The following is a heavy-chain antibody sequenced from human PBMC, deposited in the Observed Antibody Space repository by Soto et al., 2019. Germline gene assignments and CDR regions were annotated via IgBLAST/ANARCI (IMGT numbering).Heavy chain of an antibody. CDR3: ARDQGYCSGGSCYVAGY. D-gene: IGHD2-15*01. V-gene: IGHV3-74*01. CDR1: GFTFSSYW. CDR2: INSDGSST. Sequence: EVQLVESGGGLVQPGGSLRLSCAASGFTFSSYWMHWVRQVPGKGLVWVSRINSDGSSTGYADSVMGRFTISRDNAKNTLYLQMSSLGAEDTAVYYCARDQGYCSGGSCYVAGYWGQGTLVTVSS. J-gene: IGHJ4*02.